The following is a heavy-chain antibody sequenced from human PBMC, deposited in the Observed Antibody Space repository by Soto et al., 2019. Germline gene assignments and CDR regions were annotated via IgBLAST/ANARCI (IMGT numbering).Heavy chain of an antibody. CDR2: ISAHTGSS. J-gene: IGHJ4*02. CDR1: GYTFTSSG. Sequence: GASVKVSCKASGYTFTSSGMSWVRQAPGQGLEWMGWISAHTGSSEYAQRFQGRVTMTTDRSTSTAYMELRSLRSEDTAVYYCARELQGLYYFDYWGQGTLVTVSS. CDR3: ARELQGLYYFDY. D-gene: IGHD2-15*01. V-gene: IGHV1-18*01.